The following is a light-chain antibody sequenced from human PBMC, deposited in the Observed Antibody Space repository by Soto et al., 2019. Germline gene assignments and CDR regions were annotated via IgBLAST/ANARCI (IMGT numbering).Light chain of an antibody. Sequence: DIQMTQSPSTLSASVGDRVTITCRASQSISSWLAWYQQKPGKAPKLLIYDASSLESGVPSRFSGSGSGTEVTLTISSLQPDDFATYYCQQYNSLPWTFGQGTKVEIK. CDR2: DAS. CDR3: QQYNSLPWT. V-gene: IGKV1-5*01. CDR1: QSISSW. J-gene: IGKJ1*01.